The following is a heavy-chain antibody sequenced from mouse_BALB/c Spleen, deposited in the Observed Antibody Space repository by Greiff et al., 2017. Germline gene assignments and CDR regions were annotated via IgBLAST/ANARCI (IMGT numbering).Heavy chain of an antibody. CDR1: GFNIKDTY. V-gene: IGHV14-3*02. CDR3: ARSNYDYDGGFDV. D-gene: IGHD2-4*01. Sequence: QLQQSGAELVKPGASVKLSCTASGFNIKDTYMHWVKQRPEQGLEWIGRIDPANGNTKYDPKFQGKATITADTSSNTAYLQLSSLTSEDTAVYYCARSNYDYDGGFDVWGAGTTVTVSS. J-gene: IGHJ1*01. CDR2: IDPANGNT.